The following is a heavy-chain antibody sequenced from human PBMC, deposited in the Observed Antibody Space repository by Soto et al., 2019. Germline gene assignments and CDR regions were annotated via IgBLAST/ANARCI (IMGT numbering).Heavy chain of an antibody. J-gene: IGHJ6*02. D-gene: IGHD2-15*01. CDR3: ARDCSGGSCYPGMDV. Sequence: PGGSLRLSCAASGFNFNTYTINWVRQAPGKRLEWLSYISSRGYIFSTDSVRCRCNISSDKAKNSVYLQINSLRAEDTAVYFCARDCSGGSCYPGMDVWGQGTTVTVSS. CDR2: ISSRGYI. V-gene: IGHV3-21*05. CDR1: GFNFNTYT.